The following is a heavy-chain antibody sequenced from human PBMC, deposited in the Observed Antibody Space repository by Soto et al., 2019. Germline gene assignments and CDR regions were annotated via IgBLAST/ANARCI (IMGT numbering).Heavy chain of an antibody. CDR3: ARGDTTFSPAFDI. CDR2: IYYSGST. Sequence: SETLSLTCTVSGVSISSGGYYWSWIRQHPGKGLEWIGYIYYSGSTYYNPSLKSRVTISVDTSKNQFSLKLSSVTAADTAVYYCARGDTTFSPAFDIWGQGTMVTVSS. V-gene: IGHV4-31*03. J-gene: IGHJ3*02. CDR1: GVSISSGGYY. D-gene: IGHD3-10*02.